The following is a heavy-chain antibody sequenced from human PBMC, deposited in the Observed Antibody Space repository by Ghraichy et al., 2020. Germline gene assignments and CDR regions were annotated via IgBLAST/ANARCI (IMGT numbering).Heavy chain of an antibody. CDR3: AKGQEASGLLETYFDY. CDR2: VRGSGDIT. D-gene: IGHD5-12*01. J-gene: IGHJ4*02. CDR1: GFTFSSFA. V-gene: IGHV3-23*01. Sequence: GGSLRLSCAASGFTFSSFAMSWVRQAPGRGLEWVSGVRGSGDITNYADSVKGRFTISRDNSKKTLYLQMNNLRAEDTAVYYCAKGQEASGLLETYFDYWGQGALVTVSS.